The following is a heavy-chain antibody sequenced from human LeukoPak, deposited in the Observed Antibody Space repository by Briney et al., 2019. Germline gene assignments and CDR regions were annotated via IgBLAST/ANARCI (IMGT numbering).Heavy chain of an antibody. CDR3: ASGGWEAYGDYVTDY. V-gene: IGHV4-59*08. J-gene: IGHJ4*02. D-gene: IGHD4-17*01. CDR1: GGSISSYY. CDR2: IYYSGST. Sequence: SETLSLTCTVSGGSISSYYWSWIRQPPGKGLEWIGYIYYSGSTNYNPSLKSRVTISVDTSKNQFSLKLSSVTAADTAVYYCASGGWEAYGDYVTDYWGQGTLVTVSS.